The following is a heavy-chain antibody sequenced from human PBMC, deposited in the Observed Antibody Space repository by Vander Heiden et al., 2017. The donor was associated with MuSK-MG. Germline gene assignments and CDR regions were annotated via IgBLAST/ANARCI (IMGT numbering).Heavy chain of an antibody. J-gene: IGHJ5*02. CDR3: ARDGYYYGSGTPFDP. V-gene: IGHV3-11*05. CDR1: GFTFSDYY. CDR2: ISSSSSYT. Sequence: QVQLVESGGGLVKPGGSLRLPCAASGFTFSDYYMSWIRQAPGKGLEWVSYISSSSSYTNYADSVKGRFTISRDNAKNSLYLQMNSLRAEDTAVYYCARDGYYYGSGTPFDPWGQGTLVTVSS. D-gene: IGHD3-10*01.